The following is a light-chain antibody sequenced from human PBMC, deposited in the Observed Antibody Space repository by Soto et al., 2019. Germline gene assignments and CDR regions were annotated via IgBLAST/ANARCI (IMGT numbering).Light chain of an antibody. CDR3: QQSYSTRWT. J-gene: IGKJ1*01. CDR1: QSISSY. Sequence: DILMTQSPSSLSASLGDRVTITCRASQSISSYLDWYQQKPGKAPKLLIYAASSLQSGVPSRFSGSGSGTDFTLTISSLQPEDFATYYCQQSYSTRWTFGQGTKVDIK. V-gene: IGKV1-39*01. CDR2: AAS.